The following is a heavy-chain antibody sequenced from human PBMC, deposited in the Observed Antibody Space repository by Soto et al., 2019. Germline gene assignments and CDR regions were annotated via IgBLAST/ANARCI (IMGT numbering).Heavy chain of an antibody. Sequence: QTLSLTCAITGASVSSNSAGWSWVRQSPSRGLEWLGRTYYRSKWYYEYAVSVRGRITINPDTSKNQYSLQLNSVTPEDTAVYFCARGEQYSGRIFDYWGQGTLVTVSS. CDR1: GASVSSNSAG. CDR3: ARGEQYSGRIFDY. V-gene: IGHV6-1*01. J-gene: IGHJ4*01. CDR2: TYYRSKWYY. D-gene: IGHD1-26*01.